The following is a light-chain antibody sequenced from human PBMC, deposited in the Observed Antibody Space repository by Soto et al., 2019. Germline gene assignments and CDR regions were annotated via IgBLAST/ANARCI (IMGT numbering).Light chain of an antibody. CDR3: QQYGSSPLFT. CDR2: GAS. Sequence: EIALTQSPGTLHLSPGERATLSFRASQSVSSSYLAWYQQKSGQAPRLLIYGASSSATSIPDWFSGSGSGTDFTLTISRLEPEDFGVYYCQQYGSSPLFTVGPGTKVDIK. CDR1: QSVSSSY. J-gene: IGKJ3*01. V-gene: IGKV3-20*01.